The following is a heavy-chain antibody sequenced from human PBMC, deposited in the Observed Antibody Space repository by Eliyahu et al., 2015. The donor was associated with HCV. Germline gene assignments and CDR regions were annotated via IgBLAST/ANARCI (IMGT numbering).Heavy chain of an antibody. Sequence: EVQLVESGGGLVKPGGSLRLSCAASGFXFXSYSMNWXRQAPGKGLEWVSSISSSSSYIYYADSVKGRFTISRDNAKNSLYLQMNSLRAEDTAVYYCARDHRTIWSGSYFDYWGQGTLVTVSS. CDR3: ARDHRTIWSGSYFDY. J-gene: IGHJ4*02. CDR2: ISSSSSYI. V-gene: IGHV3-21*01. D-gene: IGHD1-26*01. CDR1: GFXFXSYS.